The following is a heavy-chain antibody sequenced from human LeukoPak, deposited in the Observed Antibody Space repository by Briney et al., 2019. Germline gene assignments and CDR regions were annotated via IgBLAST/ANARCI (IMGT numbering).Heavy chain of an antibody. CDR3: AKAGAVVVVAAKYFDY. Sequence: GGSLRLSCAASGFTFSSYAMSWVRQAPGKGLEWGSAISGSGGSTYYADSVKGRFTISRDNSKNTLDLQMNSLRAEDTAVYYCAKAGAVVVVAAKYFDYWGQGTLVTVSS. V-gene: IGHV3-23*01. J-gene: IGHJ4*02. D-gene: IGHD2-15*01. CDR1: GFTFSSYA. CDR2: ISGSGGST.